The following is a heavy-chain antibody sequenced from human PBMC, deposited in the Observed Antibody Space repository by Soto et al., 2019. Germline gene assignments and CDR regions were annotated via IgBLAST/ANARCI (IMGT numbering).Heavy chain of an antibody. Sequence: QVQLVESGGGVVQPGRSLRLSCAASGFTFSSYGMHWVRQAPGKGLEWVAVIWYDGSNKYYADSVKGRFTISRDNSKNTLYLQMNSLRAEDTAVYYCARDGRPAYYDFWSGRGWFDPWGQGTLVTVS. J-gene: IGHJ5*02. CDR2: IWYDGSNK. CDR1: GFTFSSYG. CDR3: ARDGRPAYYDFWSGRGWFDP. D-gene: IGHD3-3*01. V-gene: IGHV3-33*01.